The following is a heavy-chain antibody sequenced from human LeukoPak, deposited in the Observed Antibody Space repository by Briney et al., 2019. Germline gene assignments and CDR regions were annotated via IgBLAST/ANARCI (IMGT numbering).Heavy chain of an antibody. J-gene: IGHJ4*02. Sequence: GSLRLSWSASGFTFSRYSMNWVRQAPGKGLEWVSSISSSSSYIYYADSVKGRFTISRDNAKNSLYLQMNSLRAEDTAVYYCARDGYTGRLDYWGQGTLVTVSS. CDR2: ISSSSSYI. V-gene: IGHV3-21*01. D-gene: IGHD2-2*02. CDR3: ARDGYTGRLDY. CDR1: GFTFSRYS.